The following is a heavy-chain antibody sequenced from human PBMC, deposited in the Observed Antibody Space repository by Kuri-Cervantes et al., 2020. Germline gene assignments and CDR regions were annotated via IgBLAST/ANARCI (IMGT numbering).Heavy chain of an antibody. D-gene: IGHD3-22*01. J-gene: IGHJ4*02. V-gene: IGHV4-34*01. Sequence: SQTLSLTCAVYGGSFSGYYWSWIRQPPGKGLEWIGEINHSGSTNYNPSLKSRVTISVDTSKNQFSLKLSSVTAADTAVYYCARHRGYYYDTSGYYPYYFDYWGQGTLVTVSS. CDR3: ARHRGYYYDTSGYYPYYFDY. CDR1: GGSFSGYY. CDR2: INHSGST.